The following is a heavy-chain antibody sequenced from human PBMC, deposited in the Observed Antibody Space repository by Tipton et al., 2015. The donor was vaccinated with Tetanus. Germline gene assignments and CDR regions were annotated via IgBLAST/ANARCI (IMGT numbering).Heavy chain of an antibody. CDR1: GYRFGIYW. CDR3: AKGDPGNFDS. CDR2: IYPGDSDT. D-gene: IGHD3-9*01. Sequence: VQLVQSGAEVKRAGESLQISCEGSGYRFGIYWIAWVRQMPGKGLEWVGLIYPGDSDTKISPSFRGQVTFSVDKSITTAYLQWSSLKASDTAIYYCAKGDPGNFDSWGQGTQVIVSS. J-gene: IGHJ4*02. V-gene: IGHV5-51*01.